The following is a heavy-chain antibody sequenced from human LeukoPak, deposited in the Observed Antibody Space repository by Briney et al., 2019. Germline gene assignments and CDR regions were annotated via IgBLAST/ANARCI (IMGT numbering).Heavy chain of an antibody. CDR3: ARATTESAFDI. CDR2: INPNSGGT. CDR1: GYTFTNNW. D-gene: IGHD4-17*01. V-gene: IGHV1-2*02. Sequence: GASVTVSCKTSGYTFTNNWMHWVRQAPGQGLEWMGWINPNSGGTNYAQKFQGRVTMTRDTSISTAYMELSRLRSDDAAVYYCARATTESAFDIWGQGTMVTVSS. J-gene: IGHJ3*02.